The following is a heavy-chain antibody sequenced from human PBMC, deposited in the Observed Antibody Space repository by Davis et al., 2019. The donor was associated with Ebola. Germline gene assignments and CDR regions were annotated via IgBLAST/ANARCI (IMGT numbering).Heavy chain of an antibody. V-gene: IGHV4-59*08. CDR1: GGSISSYY. CDR2: IYFSGRT. CDR3: ARLTEVSAWGWFDP. Sequence: PSETLSLTCTVFGGSISSYYWSWIRQPPGKGLEWIGYIYFSGRTSYNPSLKSRVTISQDTSKNQFSLKLSSVTAADTAIYYCARLTEVSAWGWFDPWGQGILVTVSS. J-gene: IGHJ5*02. D-gene: IGHD7-27*01.